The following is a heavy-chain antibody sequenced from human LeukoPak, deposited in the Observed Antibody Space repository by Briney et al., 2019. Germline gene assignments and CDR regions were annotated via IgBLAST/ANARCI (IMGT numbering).Heavy chain of an antibody. CDR3: ARGGVWGSYLPLDY. D-gene: IGHD3-16*02. V-gene: IGHV3-13*01. J-gene: IGHJ4*02. Sequence: GGSLRLSCAASGFTFSSYDMHWVRQATGKGLEWVSAIGTAGDTYYPGSVKGRFTISRENDKNSLYLQMNSLRAGDTAVYYCARGGVWGSYLPLDYWGQGTLVTVSS. CDR2: IGTAGDT. CDR1: GFTFSSYD.